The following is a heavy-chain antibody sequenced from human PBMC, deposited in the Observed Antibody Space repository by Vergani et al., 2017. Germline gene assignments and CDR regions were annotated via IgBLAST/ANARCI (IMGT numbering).Heavy chain of an antibody. D-gene: IGHD2-2*01. CDR3: ARDGGNCSSTSCYYYYMDV. CDR1: GFTFSSYG. V-gene: IGHV3-33*01. CDR2: IWYDGSNK. Sequence: QVQLVESGGGVVQPGRSLRLSCAASGFTFSSYGMHWVRQAPGKGLEWVAVIWYDGSNKYYADSVKGRFTISRDNSKDTLYLQMNSLRAEDTAVYYCARDGGNCSSTSCYYYYMDVWDRGTTVTVSS. J-gene: IGHJ6*03.